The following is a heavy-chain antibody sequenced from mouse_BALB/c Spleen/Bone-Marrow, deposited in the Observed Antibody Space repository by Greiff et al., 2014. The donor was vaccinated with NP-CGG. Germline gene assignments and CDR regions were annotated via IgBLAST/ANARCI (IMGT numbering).Heavy chain of an antibody. J-gene: IGHJ4*01. V-gene: IGHV1S137*01. CDR1: GYTFTDHA. CDR3: ARSGKVRNAMDY. Sequence: VQLQESGAKLVRPGVSVKISCKGFGYTFTDHAIHWVKRSHAKSLEWIGVISGYYGDAIYNQKFKGKATMTVDKSSSTAYMELARLTSEDSAIYYCARSGKVRNAMDYWGQGTSVTVSS. CDR2: ISGYYGDA. D-gene: IGHD2-14*01.